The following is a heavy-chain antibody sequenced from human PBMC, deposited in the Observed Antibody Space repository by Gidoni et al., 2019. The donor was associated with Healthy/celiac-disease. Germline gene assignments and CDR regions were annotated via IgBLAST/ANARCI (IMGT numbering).Heavy chain of an antibody. CDR3: ARVGDSEYCSGGSCYDDAFDI. J-gene: IGHJ3*02. V-gene: IGHV1-69*01. D-gene: IGHD2-15*01. CDR1: GGTFSSYA. Sequence: QVQLVQSGAEVKKPGSSVKVSCKASGGTFSSYAISWLRQAPGQGLEWMGGIIPIFGTANYAQKFQGRVTMTADESTSTAYMELSSLRSEDTAVYYCARVGDSEYCSGGSCYDDAFDIWGQGTMVTVSS. CDR2: IIPIFGTA.